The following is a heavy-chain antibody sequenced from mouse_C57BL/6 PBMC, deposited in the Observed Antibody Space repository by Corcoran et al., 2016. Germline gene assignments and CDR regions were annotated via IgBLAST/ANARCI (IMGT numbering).Heavy chain of an antibody. J-gene: IGHJ3*01. D-gene: IGHD2-2*01. CDR3: ARFGYDAWFAY. CDR2: IYPGSGNT. Sequence: QVQLQQSGPELVKPGASVKISCKASGYSFTSYYIHWVKQRPGQGLEWIGWIYPGSGNTKYNEKFKGKATLTADTSSSTAYMQLSSLTSEDSAVYYCARFGYDAWFAYWGQGTLVTVSA. CDR1: GYSFTSYY. V-gene: IGHV1-66*01.